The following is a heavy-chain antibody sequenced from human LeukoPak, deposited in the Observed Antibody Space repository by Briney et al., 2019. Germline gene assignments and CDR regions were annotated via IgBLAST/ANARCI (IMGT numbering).Heavy chain of an antibody. CDR1: GFTFSSYG. D-gene: IGHD3-16*01. J-gene: IGHJ4*02. CDR2: IRYDGSNK. CDR3: ANGLGDYFDY. Sequence: GGSLRLSCAASGFTFSSYGMHWVRQAPGKGLEWVAFIRYDGSNKYYADSVKGRFTISRDNSKNTLYLQMNSLRAEDTAVYYCANGLGDYFDYWGQGTLVTVSS. V-gene: IGHV3-30*02.